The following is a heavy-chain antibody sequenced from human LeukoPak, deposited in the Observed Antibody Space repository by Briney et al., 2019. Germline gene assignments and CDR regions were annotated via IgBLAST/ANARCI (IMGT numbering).Heavy chain of an antibody. D-gene: IGHD3-22*01. CDR2: ISYDGSNK. CDR3: AKGMSDYDSSGYSLDY. J-gene: IGHJ4*02. Sequence: GSLGLSFAASGFPFSSFGMHWVRPAPGKGLEGGAVISYDGSNKFYADSVKGRFTISRDNSKNTLYLQMNSLRAEDTALYYCAKGMSDYDSSGYSLDYWGQGTLVTVSS. CDR1: GFPFSSFG. V-gene: IGHV3-30*18.